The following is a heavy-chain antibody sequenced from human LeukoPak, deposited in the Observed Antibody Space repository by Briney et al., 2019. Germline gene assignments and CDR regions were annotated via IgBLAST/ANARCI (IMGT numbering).Heavy chain of an antibody. CDR3: ARALGEEYSSPAFDY. D-gene: IGHD6-6*01. CDR2: INPSGGST. V-gene: IGHV1-46*01. J-gene: IGHJ4*02. Sequence: ASVKVSCKASGYTFTSYYMHWVRQAPGQGLEWMGIINPSGGSTSYAQKFQGRVTMTRDMSTSTVYMELSSLRSEDTAVYYRARALGEEYSSPAFDYWGQGTLVTVSS. CDR1: GYTFTSYY.